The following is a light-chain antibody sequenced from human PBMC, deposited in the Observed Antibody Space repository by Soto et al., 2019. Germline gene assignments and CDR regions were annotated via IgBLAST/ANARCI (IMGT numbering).Light chain of an antibody. CDR2: DAS. Sequence: EIVLTQSPDTLSLSPGERATLSCRASQSVSSSYFAWYQQRPGQSPRLLIYDASTRATGIPASFSGSGSGTEFTLTIRSLQSEDSAVYYCQQYNNWPYTFGQGTKVDIK. CDR1: QSVSSSY. V-gene: IGKV3-15*01. J-gene: IGKJ2*01. CDR3: QQYNNWPYT.